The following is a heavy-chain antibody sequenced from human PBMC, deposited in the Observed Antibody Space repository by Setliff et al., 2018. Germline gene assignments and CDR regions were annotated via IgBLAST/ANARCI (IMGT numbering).Heavy chain of an antibody. D-gene: IGHD3-10*01. CDR1: GFTFGTSW. CDR2: IKADGSER. J-gene: IGHJ4*02. CDR3: FGAGTCSY. V-gene: IGHV3-7*01. Sequence: GGSLRLSCSASGFTFGTSWMSWVRHVPGKGLEWVANIKADGSERFYGDSVRGRFTISRDNAKNSLSLQMNNLGTEDTAVYYCFGAGTCSYWGQGTLVTVSS.